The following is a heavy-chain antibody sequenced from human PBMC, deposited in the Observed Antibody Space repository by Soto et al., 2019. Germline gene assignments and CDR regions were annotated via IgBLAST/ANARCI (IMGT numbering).Heavy chain of an antibody. CDR2: ISGSGGST. V-gene: IGHV3-23*01. CDR3: AKDPKNDGDCSSTSCYGKYFDY. J-gene: IGHJ4*02. Sequence: EVQLLESGGGLVQPGGSLRLSCAASGFTFSSYAMSWVRQAPGKGLEWVSAISGSGGSTYYADSVKGRFTISRDNSKNTLYLQMNSLRAEDTAVYYCAKDPKNDGDCSSTSCYGKYFDYWGQGTLVTVSS. CDR1: GFTFSSYA. D-gene: IGHD2-2*01.